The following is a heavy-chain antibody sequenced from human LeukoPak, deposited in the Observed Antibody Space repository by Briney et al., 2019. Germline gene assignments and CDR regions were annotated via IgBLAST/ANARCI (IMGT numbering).Heavy chain of an antibody. V-gene: IGHV3-9*01. D-gene: IGHD2-2*01. J-gene: IGHJ4*02. CDR2: ISWNSGSI. CDR1: GFTFIRYS. CDR3: AKDYSSSSDALDY. Sequence: GGSLRLSCAASGFTFIRYSMNWVRQAPGKGLEWVSGISWNSGSIGYADSVKGRFTISRDNAKNSLYLQMNSLRAEDTALYYCAKDYSSSSDALDYWGQGTLVTVSS.